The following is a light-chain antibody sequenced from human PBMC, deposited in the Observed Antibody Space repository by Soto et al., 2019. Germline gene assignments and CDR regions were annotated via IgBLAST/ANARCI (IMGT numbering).Light chain of an antibody. CDR1: QSVSSSY. Sequence: IVLTQSPGTLSLSPGERATLSCRASQSVSSSYLAWYQQKPGQAPRLRIYGASSRATGIPDRFSGSGSGTDFTLTISRLEPEDFAVYYCQQYGSSPWTFGQGTKVEIK. V-gene: IGKV3-20*01. CDR2: GAS. J-gene: IGKJ1*01. CDR3: QQYGSSPWT.